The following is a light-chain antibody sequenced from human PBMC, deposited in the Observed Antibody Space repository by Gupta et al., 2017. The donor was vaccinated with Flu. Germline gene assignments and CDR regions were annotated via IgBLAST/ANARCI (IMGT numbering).Light chain of an antibody. V-gene: IGLV2-14*03. CDR1: SSVFGGYKY. Sequence: ITITSTGTSSVFGGYKYVFCSQHPPVEAPKLLIYNVTSRFSGISDRFSGARSANIASLTISWLHAEEEADYYCRSYISSSGLVVFGGGTKLTVL. J-gene: IGLJ2*01. CDR3: RSYISSSGLVV. CDR2: NVT.